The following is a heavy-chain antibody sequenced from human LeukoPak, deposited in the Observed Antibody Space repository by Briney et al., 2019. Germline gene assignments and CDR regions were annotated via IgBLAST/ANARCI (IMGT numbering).Heavy chain of an antibody. Sequence: PGGSLRLSCAASGFSLSGYWMSWVRQAPGKGLEWVARLHANGDEKNFVGSVQGRFTVSRDNAKNLLYLQMNSLRVEDTAVYYCARGGYSFDYLGQGTLVTVSS. CDR3: ARGGYSFDY. CDR2: LHANGDEK. D-gene: IGHD5-12*01. CDR1: GFSLSGYW. J-gene: IGHJ4*02. V-gene: IGHV3-7*01.